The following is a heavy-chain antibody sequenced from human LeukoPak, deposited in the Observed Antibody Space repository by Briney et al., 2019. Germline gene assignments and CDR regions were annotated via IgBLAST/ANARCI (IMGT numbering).Heavy chain of an antibody. Sequence: SETLSLTCAVYGGSFSGYYWSWLRQPPGKGLEWIGEINHSGTTTYNPSLKSRVTISVTTSKNQFSLKLSSVTAADTAVYYCARGSGSWYYLEAGWFDPWGQGTLVTVSS. CDR2: INHSGTT. D-gene: IGHD6-13*01. J-gene: IGHJ5*02. CDR3: ARGSGSWYYLEAGWFDP. V-gene: IGHV4-34*01. CDR1: GGSFSGYY.